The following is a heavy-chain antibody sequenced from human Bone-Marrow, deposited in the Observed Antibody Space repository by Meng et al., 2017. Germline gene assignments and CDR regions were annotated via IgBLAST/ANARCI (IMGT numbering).Heavy chain of an antibody. D-gene: IGHD3-3*01. J-gene: IGHJ4*02. CDR1: GFTFSSYG. CDR3: ARDGNLEWLLFDY. Sequence: QVQLVESGGGVVQPGRSLRLSCAASGFTFSSYGMHWVRQAPGKGLEWVAVIWYDGSNKYYADSVKGRFTISRDNSKNTLYLQMNSLRAEDTAVYYCARDGNLEWLLFDYWGQGTLVTVSS. CDR2: IWYDGSNK. V-gene: IGHV3-33*01.